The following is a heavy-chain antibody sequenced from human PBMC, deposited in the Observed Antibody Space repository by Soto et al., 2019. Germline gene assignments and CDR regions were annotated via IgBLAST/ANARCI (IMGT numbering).Heavy chain of an antibody. CDR2: IYTSGST. D-gene: IGHD3-16*01. CDR1: GGSISSYY. J-gene: IGHJ5*02. Sequence: SEILSLTCTVSGGSISSYYWSWIRQPAGKGLEWIGRIYTSGSTNYNPSLKSRVTMSVDTSKNQFSLKLGSVTAADTAVYYWARDRLVGEQHLFDPWGQGTLVTVSS. CDR3: ARDRLVGEQHLFDP. V-gene: IGHV4-4*07.